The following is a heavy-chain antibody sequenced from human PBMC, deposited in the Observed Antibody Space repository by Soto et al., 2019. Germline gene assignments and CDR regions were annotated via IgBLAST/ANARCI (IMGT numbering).Heavy chain of an antibody. CDR3: AKGVLYGSEGDYFDY. Sequence: PGGSLRLSCAASGFTFSSYAMSWVRQAPGKGLEWVSAISGSGGSTYYADSVKGRFTISRDNSKNTLYLQMNGLRAEDTAVYYCAKGVLYGSEGDYFDYWGQGTLVTVSS. V-gene: IGHV3-23*01. D-gene: IGHD3-10*01. CDR2: ISGSGGST. J-gene: IGHJ4*02. CDR1: GFTFSSYA.